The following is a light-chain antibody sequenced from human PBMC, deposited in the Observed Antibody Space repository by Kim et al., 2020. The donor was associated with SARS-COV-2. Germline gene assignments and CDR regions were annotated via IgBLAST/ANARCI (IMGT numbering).Light chain of an antibody. CDR3: QQYVSSPRT. J-gene: IGKJ1*01. V-gene: IGKV3-20*01. CDR1: QSFRNTY. Sequence: SPGERATLSCTASQSFRNTYLAWYQQKPGQAPRLLIYDASTRTTDTPDRFSGSGSGTDFTLTISRLEPEDFAVYHCQQYVSSPRTFGQGTKVDIK. CDR2: DAS.